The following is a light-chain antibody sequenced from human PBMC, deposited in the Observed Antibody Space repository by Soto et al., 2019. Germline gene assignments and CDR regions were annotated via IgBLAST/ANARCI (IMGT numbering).Light chain of an antibody. CDR3: QQADNFPWA. Sequence: IQMTQSPSSVSASVGDRVTITCRASQGIGNWLAWYQQKPGEAPKLLIYMASTFQSGVPSRFSGSGSGTDFTLTISSLQPEDVAVYYCQQADNFPWAFGQGTKVEI. CDR2: MAS. CDR1: QGIGNW. J-gene: IGKJ1*01. V-gene: IGKV1-12*01.